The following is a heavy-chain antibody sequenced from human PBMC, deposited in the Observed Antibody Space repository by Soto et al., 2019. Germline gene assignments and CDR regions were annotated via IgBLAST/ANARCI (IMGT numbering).Heavy chain of an antibody. CDR3: GKVLVGATGHTDSDS. Sequence: LSLTCTVSGGSIYRSGYYWGWIRQPPGRGLEWIGNIDYNGVTYSNPSLKSRVTISRDTSKNQFSLKLTSVTAADTALYYCGKVLVGATGHTDSDSWRPGTLVTVSS. D-gene: IGHD2-15*01. J-gene: IGHJ4*02. V-gene: IGHV4-39*01. CDR2: IDYNGVT. CDR1: GGSIYRSGYY.